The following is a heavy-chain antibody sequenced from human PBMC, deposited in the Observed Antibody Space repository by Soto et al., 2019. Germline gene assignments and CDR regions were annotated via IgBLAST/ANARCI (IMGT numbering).Heavy chain of an antibody. CDR2: ISWDGGST. V-gene: IGHV3-43*01. CDR3: ATTLSSGWSRYYYYGMDV. D-gene: IGHD6-19*01. Sequence: PGGSLRLSYAAVGFTFDDYTMHWVRQAPGKGLEWVSLISWDGGSTYYADSVKGRFTISRDNSKNSLYLQMNSLRTEDTALYYCATTLSSGWSRYYYYGMDVWGQGTTVTVSS. J-gene: IGHJ6*02. CDR1: GFTFDDYT.